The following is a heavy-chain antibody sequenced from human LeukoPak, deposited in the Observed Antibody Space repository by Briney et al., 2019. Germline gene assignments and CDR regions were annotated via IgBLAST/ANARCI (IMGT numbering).Heavy chain of an antibody. J-gene: IGHJ6*02. CDR1: GGSIRSDTYY. CDR3: ARRGGNAGYYTMDV. V-gene: IGHV4-39*07. Sequence: PSETLSLTCTVSGGSIRSDTYYWGWIRQPPGKGLEWIGNIHSIGSTYYSPSLKSRVTISIDTSKNQLSLKVSSLTAADTAVYYCARRGGNAGYYTMDVWGQGTTVTVSS. CDR2: IHSIGST. D-gene: IGHD4-23*01.